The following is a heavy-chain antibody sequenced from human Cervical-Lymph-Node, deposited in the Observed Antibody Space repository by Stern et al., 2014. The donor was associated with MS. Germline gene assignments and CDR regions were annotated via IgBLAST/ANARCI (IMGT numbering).Heavy chain of an antibody. CDR1: GYTFTSYY. CDR3: AREHSAMGFGY. D-gene: IGHD5-18*01. CDR2: INPSGCST. Sequence: QVQLVESGAEVKKPGASVKVSCKASGYTFTSYYIHWVRQAPGQGLEWMGIINPSGCSTSHAQKFQGRVTLIRDTSTSTVYMELNSLRSEDTAVYYCAREHSAMGFGYWGQGTLVTVSS. V-gene: IGHV1-46*01. J-gene: IGHJ4*02.